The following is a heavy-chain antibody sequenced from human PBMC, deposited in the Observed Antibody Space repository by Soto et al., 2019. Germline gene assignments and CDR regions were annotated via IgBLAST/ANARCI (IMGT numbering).Heavy chain of an antibody. Sequence: GGSLRLSCAVSGFTFSTYSMNWVRQAPGKGLEWISYITSSSSTIYYADSVKGRFTISRDNAKNSLYLQMNSLRDEDTAVYYCAKGGIAAAKYKWFDPWGQGTLVTVSS. D-gene: IGHD6-13*01. CDR2: ITSSSSTI. CDR3: AKGGIAAAKYKWFDP. J-gene: IGHJ5*02. CDR1: GFTFSTYS. V-gene: IGHV3-48*02.